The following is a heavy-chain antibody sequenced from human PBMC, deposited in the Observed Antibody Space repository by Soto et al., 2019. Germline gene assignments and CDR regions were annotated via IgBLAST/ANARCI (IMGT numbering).Heavy chain of an antibody. D-gene: IGHD2-2*01. J-gene: IGHJ3*02. CDR3: ARHVWCSSTSCYGLDAFDI. CDR1: GYSFTSYW. V-gene: IGHV5-51*01. CDR2: IYPGDSDT. Sequence: GESLKISCKGSGYSFTSYWIGWVRQMPGKGLEWMGIIYPGDSDTRYSPSFQGQVTISADKSTSTAYLQWGSLKASDTAMYYCARHVWCSSTSCYGLDAFDIWGQGTMVTVSS.